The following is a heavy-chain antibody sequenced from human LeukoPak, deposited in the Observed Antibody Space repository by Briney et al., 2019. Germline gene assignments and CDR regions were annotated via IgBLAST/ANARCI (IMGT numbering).Heavy chain of an antibody. J-gene: IGHJ4*02. CDR2: INPNSGGT. Sequence: ASVKVSCKASGYTFTGYYMHWVRQAPGQGLEWMGLINPNSGGTNYAQKFQGRFTMTRDTSISTAYMELSRLRSDDTAVYYCAREWLSEQYYFDYWGQGNLVTVSS. CDR3: AREWLSEQYYFDY. V-gene: IGHV1-2*06. CDR1: GYTFTGYY. D-gene: IGHD3-22*01.